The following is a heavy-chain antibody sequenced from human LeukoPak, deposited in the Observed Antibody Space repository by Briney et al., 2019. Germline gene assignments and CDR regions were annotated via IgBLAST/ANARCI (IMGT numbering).Heavy chain of an antibody. Sequence: GGSLRLSCAASGFLFSNFWMGWVRQAPGKGLEWVANIKQDESEKYYVDSVKGRFTISRDNAKKSLYLQMNSLRAEDTAVYYCARDLDGDYYYMDVWGKGATVTVSS. CDR3: ARDLDGDYYYMDV. CDR2: IKQDESEK. D-gene: IGHD1-1*01. CDR1: GFLFSNFW. V-gene: IGHV3-7*01. J-gene: IGHJ6*03.